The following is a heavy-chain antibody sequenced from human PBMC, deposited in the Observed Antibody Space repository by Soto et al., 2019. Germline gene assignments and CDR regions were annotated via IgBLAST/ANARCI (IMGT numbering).Heavy chain of an antibody. V-gene: IGHV3-21*01. CDR2: ISSSSSYI. CDR1: GFTFSSYS. CDR3: AREYYDFWSGQVRWFDP. Sequence: VGSLRLSCAASGFTFSSYSMNWVRQAPGKGLEWVSSISSSSSYIYYADSVKGRFTISRDNAKNSLYLQMNSLRAEDTAVYYCAREYYDFWSGQVRWFDPWGQGTLVTVSS. D-gene: IGHD3-3*01. J-gene: IGHJ5*02.